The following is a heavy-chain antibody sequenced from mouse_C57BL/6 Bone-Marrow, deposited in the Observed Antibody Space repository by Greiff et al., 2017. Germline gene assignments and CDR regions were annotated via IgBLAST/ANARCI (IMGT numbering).Heavy chain of an antibody. Sequence: VQLHQSGPGLVQPSQSLSITCTVSGFSLTSYGVHWVRQSPGKGLEWLGVIWRGGSTDYNAAFMSRLSITKDNSKSQVFFKMNSLQADDTAIYYDANNYYGSSYDAMDYWGQGTSVTVTS. D-gene: IGHD1-1*01. CDR1: GFSLTSYG. V-gene: IGHV2-5*01. CDR2: IWRGGST. J-gene: IGHJ4*01. CDR3: ANNYYGSSYDAMDY.